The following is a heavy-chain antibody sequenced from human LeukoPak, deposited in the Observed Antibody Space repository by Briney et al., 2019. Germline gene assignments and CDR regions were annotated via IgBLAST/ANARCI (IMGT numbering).Heavy chain of an antibody. CDR3: ASTGELYYDFWSGYSVSWFDP. Sequence: PSETLSLTCAVSGYSISSGYYWGWIRQPPGKGLEWIGSIYHSGSTYYNPSLKSRVTLSVDTSKNQFSLKMSSVTAADTAVYYCASTGELYYDFWSGYSVSWFDPWGQGTLVTVSS. CDR2: IYHSGST. CDR1: GYSISSGYY. D-gene: IGHD3-3*01. V-gene: IGHV4-38-2*01. J-gene: IGHJ5*02.